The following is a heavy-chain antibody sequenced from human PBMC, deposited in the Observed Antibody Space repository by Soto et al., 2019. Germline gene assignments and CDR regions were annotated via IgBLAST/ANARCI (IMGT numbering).Heavy chain of an antibody. D-gene: IGHD3-22*01. CDR3: AKGSYYYDSSGYYGFVDY. CDR2: ISGSGGST. J-gene: IGHJ4*02. Sequence: GWSLRLSCAASGFTFSSYAMSWVRQAPGKGLEWVSAISGSGGSTYYADSVKGRFTISRDNSKNTLYLQMNSLRAEDTAVYYCAKGSYYYDSSGYYGFVDYWGQGTLVTVSS. CDR1: GFTFSSYA. V-gene: IGHV3-23*01.